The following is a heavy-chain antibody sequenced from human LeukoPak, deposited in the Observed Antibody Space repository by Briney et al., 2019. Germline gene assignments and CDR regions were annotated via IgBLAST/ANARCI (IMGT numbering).Heavy chain of an antibody. D-gene: IGHD1-26*01. CDR3: AKDSNLSGRYPDPFDT. J-gene: IGHJ3*02. V-gene: IGHV3-30*18. CDR2: VPHDGSNT. CDR1: GFRFGGYG. Sequence: PGRSLRLSCAASGFRFGGYGMHWVRQAPDKGLEWVAFVPHDGSNTYYGDSVKGRFTISRDNSKNTLFLQMNSLRAEDTAVYYCAKDSNLSGRYPDPFDTWGHGTMVTVSS.